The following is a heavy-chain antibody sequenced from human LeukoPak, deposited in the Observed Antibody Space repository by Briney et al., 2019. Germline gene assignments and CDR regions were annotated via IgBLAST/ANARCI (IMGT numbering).Heavy chain of an antibody. CDR1: GLTFSSHS. CDR2: IISSSSYI. CDR3: ARDSSGYYSDDAFDI. J-gene: IGHJ3*02. Sequence: PGGSLRLSCAASGLTFSSHSMNWVRQAPGKGLEWVSSIISSSSYIYYADSVKGRFTISRDNAKNSLYLQMNSLRAEDTAVYYCARDSSGYYSDDAFDIWGQGTMVTVSS. D-gene: IGHD3-22*01. V-gene: IGHV3-21*01.